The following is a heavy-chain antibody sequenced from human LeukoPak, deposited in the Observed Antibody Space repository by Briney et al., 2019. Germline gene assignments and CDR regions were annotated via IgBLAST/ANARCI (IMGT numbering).Heavy chain of an antibody. Sequence: SETLSLTCTVSGGSISSYYWSWIRQPAGKGLEWIGRIYTSGSTNYNPSLKSRVTMSVDTSKIQFSLKLSSVTAADTAVYYCARGRDFWSGYSFDYWGQGTLVTVSS. V-gene: IGHV4-4*07. CDR1: GGSISSYY. D-gene: IGHD3-3*01. CDR3: ARGRDFWSGYSFDY. CDR2: IYTSGST. J-gene: IGHJ4*02.